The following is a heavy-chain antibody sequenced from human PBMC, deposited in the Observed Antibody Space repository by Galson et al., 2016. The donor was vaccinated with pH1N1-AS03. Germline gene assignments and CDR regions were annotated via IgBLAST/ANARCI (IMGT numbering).Heavy chain of an antibody. CDR1: GFYVSSKY. J-gene: IGHJ4*02. Sequence: SLRLSCAVSGFYVSSKYMNWVRQAPGKGLEWISVIFTGGTTYYADSVRGRFTISRDDSRNTLYLQMNSLRNEDTAVYYCARGITIFGLARPALDSWGQGTRVTVSS. V-gene: IGHV3-66*02. CDR3: ARGITIFGLARPALDS. D-gene: IGHD3-3*01. CDR2: IFTGGTT.